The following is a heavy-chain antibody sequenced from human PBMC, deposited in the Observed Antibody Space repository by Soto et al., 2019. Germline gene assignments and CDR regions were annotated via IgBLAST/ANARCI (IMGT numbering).Heavy chain of an antibody. J-gene: IGHJ6*01. CDR2: ISYDGSNK. V-gene: IGHV3-30-3*01. CDR3: AREGFTNSYYYCMDV. Sequence: LRLSCAASGFTFSSYAMHWVRQAPGKGLEWVAVISYDGSNKYYADSVKGRFTISRDNPKNTLYLQMNSLRAEDTAVYYCAREGFTNSYYYCMDVWGQGTTVTASS. D-gene: IGHD3-10*01. CDR1: GFTFSSYA.